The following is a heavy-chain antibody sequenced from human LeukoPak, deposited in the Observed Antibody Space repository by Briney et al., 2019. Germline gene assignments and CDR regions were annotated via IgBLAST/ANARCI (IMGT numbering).Heavy chain of an antibody. CDR2: IYYSGST. CDR1: GGSVSSGSYY. J-gene: IGHJ4*02. CDR3: ATSTAAAGTD. D-gene: IGHD6-13*01. V-gene: IGHV4-61*01. Sequence: SETLSLTCTVSGGSVSSGSYYWSWIRQPPGKGLEWIGYIYYSGSTNYNPSLKSRVTISVDTSKNQFSLKLSSVTAADTAIYYCATSTAAAGTDWGQGTLVTVSS.